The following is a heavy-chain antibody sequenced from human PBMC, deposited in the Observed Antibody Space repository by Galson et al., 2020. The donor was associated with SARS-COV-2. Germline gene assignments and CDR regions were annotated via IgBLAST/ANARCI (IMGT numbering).Heavy chain of an antibody. J-gene: IGHJ4*02. Sequence: GGSLRLSCEASGFGFSYYWMSWVSQDPGRGLEWEANIKHDGSEKYYVDSVKGRLTISRDNPKNSLYLQMNNLRVEDTAVYHCARVDCSGGSCYPGNYWGQGTLVTVSS. D-gene: IGHD2-15*01. CDR2: IKHDGSEK. CDR1: GFGFSYYW. V-gene: IGHV3-7*03. CDR3: ARVDCSGGSCYPGNY.